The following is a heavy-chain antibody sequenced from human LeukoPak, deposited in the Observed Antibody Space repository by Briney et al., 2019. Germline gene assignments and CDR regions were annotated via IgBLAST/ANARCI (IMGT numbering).Heavy chain of an antibody. CDR1: GGTFNNYA. D-gene: IGHD2-15*01. V-gene: IGHV1-69*17. J-gene: IGHJ3*02. CDR2: ITHVFDME. Sequence: GSSVTVSFKVSGGTFNNYAISWVGQAAGQGREGMGRITHVFDMENYAQKFQGTVTITAHKSTSTVYMDLSSPRNEDTAVYYCSIIALFPMWGQGTKVTVSS. CDR3: SIIALFPM.